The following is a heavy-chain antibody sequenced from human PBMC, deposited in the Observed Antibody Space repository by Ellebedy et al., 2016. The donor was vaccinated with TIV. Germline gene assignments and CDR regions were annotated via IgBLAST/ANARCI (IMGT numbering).Heavy chain of an antibody. V-gene: IGHV5-51*01. CDR2: IYPGDSGDSDT. CDR3: ARHVREDYRSLDY. J-gene: IGHJ4*02. CDR1: GYSFTTNW. D-gene: IGHD4-11*01. Sequence: KVSCXGSGYSFTTNWIGWVRQMPGKGLEWMGIIYPGDSGDSDTRYSPSYQGQVTISADKSITTAYLQWSSLKASDSAMYYCARHVREDYRSLDYWGQGTLVTVSS.